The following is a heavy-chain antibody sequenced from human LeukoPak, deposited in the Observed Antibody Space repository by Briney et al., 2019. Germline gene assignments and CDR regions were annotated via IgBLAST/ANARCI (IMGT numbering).Heavy chain of an antibody. J-gene: IGHJ4*02. V-gene: IGHV3-64D*06. D-gene: IGHD4-17*01. CDR2: ISSNGGST. CDR3: VNGEGDYGDHGFVY. Sequence: GGSLRLSCSASGFTFSSYAMHWVRQAPGKGLEYVSAISSNGGSTYYADSVKGRFTISRDNSKNTLYLQMSSLRAEDTAVYYCVNGEGDYGDHGFVYWGQGTLVTVSS. CDR1: GFTFSSYA.